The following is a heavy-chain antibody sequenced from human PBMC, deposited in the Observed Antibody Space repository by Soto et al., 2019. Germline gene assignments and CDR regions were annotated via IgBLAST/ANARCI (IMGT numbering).Heavy chain of an antibody. Sequence: GASVKVSCKASGGTFSSYAISWVRQAPGQGLEWMGGIIPIFGTANYAQKFQGRVTITADESTSTAYMELSSLRSEDTAVYYCARDGRRTIFGVDLHFDYWGQGTLVTVSS. CDR3: ARDGRRTIFGVDLHFDY. J-gene: IGHJ4*02. CDR1: GGTFSSYA. D-gene: IGHD3-3*01. V-gene: IGHV1-69*13. CDR2: IIPIFGTA.